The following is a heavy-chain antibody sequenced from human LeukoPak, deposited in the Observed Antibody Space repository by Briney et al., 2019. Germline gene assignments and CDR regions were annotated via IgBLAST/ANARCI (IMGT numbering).Heavy chain of an antibody. D-gene: IGHD1-1*01. Sequence: PGGSLRLSCAASGFTFRSCGMHWVRQDPGKGLEWVAFIRYDGSDKDYVDSVKGRFTISRDNSKNTLYLQMNSLRCEDRAVYYCAKEREKGTYYFDSWGQGTLVTVSS. CDR1: GFTFRSCG. V-gene: IGHV3-30*02. CDR3: AKEREKGTYYFDS. CDR2: IRYDGSDK. J-gene: IGHJ4*02.